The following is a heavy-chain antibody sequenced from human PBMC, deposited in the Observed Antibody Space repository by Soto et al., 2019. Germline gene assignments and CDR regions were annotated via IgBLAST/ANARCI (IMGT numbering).Heavy chain of an antibody. CDR1: GFTFSSYG. J-gene: IGHJ4*02. CDR2: ISYDGNDK. D-gene: IGHD6-13*01. Sequence: SLRLSCAASGFTFSSYGMHWVRQAPGKGLEWVTVISYDGNDKKYGDSVKGRFTISRDNSKNTLFLQMNNLRAEDTAVYYCAKDGDVAAAGYYFDYWGQGTLVTVSS. V-gene: IGHV3-30*18. CDR3: AKDGDVAAAGYYFDY.